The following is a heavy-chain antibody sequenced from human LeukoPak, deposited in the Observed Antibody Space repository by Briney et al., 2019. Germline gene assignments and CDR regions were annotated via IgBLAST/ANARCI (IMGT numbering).Heavy chain of an antibody. CDR2: INPSGGST. Sequence: ASVKVSCKASGYTFTSYYMHWVRQAPGQGLEWMGIINPSGGSTGYAQKFQGRVTMTRDTSTSTVYMELSSLRSEDTAVYYCDRGFTVVTYIDYWGQGTLVTVSS. D-gene: IGHD4-23*01. J-gene: IGHJ4*02. CDR3: DRGFTVVTYIDY. CDR1: GYTFTSYY. V-gene: IGHV1-46*03.